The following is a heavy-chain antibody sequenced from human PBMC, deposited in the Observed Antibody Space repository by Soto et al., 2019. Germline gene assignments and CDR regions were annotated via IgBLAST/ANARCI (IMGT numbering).Heavy chain of an antibody. J-gene: IGHJ4*02. Sequence: PGGCLRLSCAAAGFTFSRHTMHWVRQATGKGLEWVSAIGTAGDTYYPGSVKGRFTISRENAKNSLYLQMNSLRAEDTAVYYCASGGSSLNFDSWGQGTLVTVS. CDR1: GFTFSRHT. D-gene: IGHD6-6*01. CDR2: IGTAGDT. CDR3: ASGGSSLNFDS. V-gene: IGHV3-13*01.